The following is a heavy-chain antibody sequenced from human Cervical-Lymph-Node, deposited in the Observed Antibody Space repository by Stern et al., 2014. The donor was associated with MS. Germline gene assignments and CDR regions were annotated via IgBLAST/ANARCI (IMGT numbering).Heavy chain of an antibody. Sequence: EVQLVQSGAEVKKPGESLKISCKTSGYKFTNQWIAWVRQKPGKGLEFMGIIYPGDSDTRYNPSFQGQVPISADKSSNTAYLQWSSLKASDTAMYYCATHPVGPWGQGTLVTVSS. V-gene: IGHV5-51*01. CDR2: IYPGDSDT. CDR3: ATHPVGP. J-gene: IGHJ5*02. CDR1: GYKFTNQW.